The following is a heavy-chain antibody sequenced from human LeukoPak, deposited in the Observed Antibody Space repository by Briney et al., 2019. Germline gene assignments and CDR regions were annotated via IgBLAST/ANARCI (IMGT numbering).Heavy chain of an antibody. CDR1: GFTFSSYG. CDR3: AKGTITFGGAYYFDY. V-gene: IGHV3-33*06. Sequence: GGSLRLSCAASGFTFSSYGMHWVRQAPGKGLEGVAVIWYDGSNKYYADSVKGRFTISRDNSKNTLYLQMNSLRAEDTAVYYCAKGTITFGGAYYFDYWGQGTLVTVSS. CDR2: IWYDGSNK. D-gene: IGHD3-16*01. J-gene: IGHJ4*02.